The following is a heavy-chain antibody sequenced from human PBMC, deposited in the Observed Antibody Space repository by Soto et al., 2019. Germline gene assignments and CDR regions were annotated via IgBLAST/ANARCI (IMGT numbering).Heavy chain of an antibody. J-gene: IGHJ6*02. CDR3: GRTLDYYGMDV. V-gene: IGHV4-38-2*01. Sequence: PSETLSLTCAVSGYSIGSGYYWAWIRQSPGKGLEWIGSIYHAGSVYYNPSLNGRVALSMDTSKNHFSLKLTSVTAADTAVYYCGRTLDYYGMDVWGQGTTVTVSS. CDR1: GYSIGSGYY. CDR2: IYHAGSV.